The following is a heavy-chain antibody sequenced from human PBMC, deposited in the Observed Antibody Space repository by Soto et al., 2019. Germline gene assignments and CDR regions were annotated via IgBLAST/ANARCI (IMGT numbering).Heavy chain of an antibody. V-gene: IGHV1-18*04. CDR3: ARDQAWLRSSYYYYGVDV. D-gene: IGHD5-12*01. CDR1: GYTCTSYG. J-gene: IGHJ6*04. Sequence: DAVKVSCSASGYTCTSYGISLVRHSPGQGLEWMGWISAYNGNTNYAQKLRGRFTMTTDTSTSTAYRELRSLRSDDTAVHYCARDQAWLRSSYYYYGVDVWGKGTTVTVSS. CDR2: ISAYNGNT.